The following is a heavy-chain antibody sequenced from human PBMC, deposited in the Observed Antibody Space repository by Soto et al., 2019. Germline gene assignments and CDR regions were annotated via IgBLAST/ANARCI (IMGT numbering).Heavy chain of an antibody. Sequence: VKVSCKASGYTFTSYTIHWVRQAPGQRLEWMVWINAGNGNTKYSQKFQARVTITRDTSASTTYMELTSLRSEDTAIYYCARVSSTSDAFDVWGQGTLVTVSS. V-gene: IGHV1-3*01. J-gene: IGHJ3*01. CDR1: GYTFTSYT. CDR2: INAGNGNT. D-gene: IGHD2-2*01. CDR3: ARVSSTSDAFDV.